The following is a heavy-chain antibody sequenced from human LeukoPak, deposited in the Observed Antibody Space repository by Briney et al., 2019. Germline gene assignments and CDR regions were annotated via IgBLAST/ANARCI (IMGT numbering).Heavy chain of an antibody. CDR1: GFTFSSYA. CDR3: AKESPDRGYSYGYFDY. V-gene: IGHV3-30-3*01. J-gene: IGHJ4*02. Sequence: GRSLRLSCAASGFTFSSYAMHWVRQAPGKGLEWVAVISYDGSNKYYADSVKGRFTISRDNSKNTLYLQMNSLRAEDTAVYYCAKESPDRGYSYGYFDYWGQGTLVTVSS. CDR2: ISYDGSNK. D-gene: IGHD5-18*01.